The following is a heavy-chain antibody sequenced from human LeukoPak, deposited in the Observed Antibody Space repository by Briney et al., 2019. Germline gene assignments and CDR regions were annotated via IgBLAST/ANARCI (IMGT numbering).Heavy chain of an antibody. V-gene: IGHV4-34*01. J-gene: IGHJ5*02. CDR2: INHSGST. D-gene: IGHD1-26*01. CDR1: GGSFSGYY. CDR3: ARARSGSYLRWFDP. Sequence: SETLSLTCAVYGGSFSGYYWSWIRQPPGKGLEWIGEINHSGSTNYNPSLKSRVTISVDTSKDQFSLKLSSVTAADTAVYYCARARSGSYLRWFDPWGQGTLVTVSS.